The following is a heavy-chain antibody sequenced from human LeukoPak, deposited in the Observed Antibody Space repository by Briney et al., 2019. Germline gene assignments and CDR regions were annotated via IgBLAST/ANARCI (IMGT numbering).Heavy chain of an antibody. Sequence: GGSLRLSCAASGFTFSSYAMSWVRQAPGKGLEWVSAISGSGGGTYYADSVKGRFTISRDNSKNTLYLQMNSLRAEDTAVYYCAKDLDYYDSSGYSIWGQGTMVTVSS. V-gene: IGHV3-23*01. CDR1: GFTFSSYA. CDR2: ISGSGGGT. D-gene: IGHD3-22*01. CDR3: AKDLDYYDSSGYSI. J-gene: IGHJ3*02.